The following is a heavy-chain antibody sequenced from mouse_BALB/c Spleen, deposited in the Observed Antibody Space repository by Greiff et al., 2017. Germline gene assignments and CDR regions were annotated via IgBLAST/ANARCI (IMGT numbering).Heavy chain of an antibody. D-gene: IGHD1-1*01. J-gene: IGHJ4*01. CDR3: ARTVVAPMDY. V-gene: IGHV5-9-4*01. CDR1: GFTFSSYA. CDR2: ISSGGSYT. Sequence: EVKLQESGGGLVKPGGSLKLSCAASGFTFSSYAMSWVRQSPEKRLEWVAEISSGGSYTYYPDTVTGRFTISRDNAKNTLYLEMSSLRSEDTAMYYCARTVVAPMDYWGQGTSVTVSS.